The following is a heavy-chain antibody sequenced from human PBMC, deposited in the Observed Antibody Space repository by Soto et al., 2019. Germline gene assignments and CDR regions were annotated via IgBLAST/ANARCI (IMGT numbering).Heavy chain of an antibody. CDR3: SRELTAAGFDY. D-gene: IGHD6-13*01. V-gene: IGHV2-26*01. J-gene: IGHJ4*02. CDR1: GVSLSNARMG. CDR2: IFSNDDK. Sequence: QVTLKESGPVLVKPTETLTLTCTVSGVSLSNARMGVSWIRQPPGKALEWLAHIFSNDDKSYSTSLKSRLTITKDTSKSQVVLTMTHMDPVDTATYYCSRELTAAGFDYWGQGTLVTVSS.